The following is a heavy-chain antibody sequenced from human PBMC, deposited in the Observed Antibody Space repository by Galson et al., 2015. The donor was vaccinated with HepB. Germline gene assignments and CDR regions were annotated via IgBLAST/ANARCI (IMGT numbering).Heavy chain of an antibody. CDR2: IGSTGSTK. CDR1: GFSFSNHY. CDR3: AREGSLVRGRTNINYFDS. D-gene: IGHD3-10*01. J-gene: IGHJ5*01. V-gene: IGHV3-11*01. Sequence: SLRLSCAVSGFSFSNHYMSWIRQAPGKGLEWVAYIGSTGSTKNYADSVKGRFTISRDNANNSLYLQINSLRDEDTAIYFCAREGSLVRGRTNINYFDSWGQGTLVTVSS.